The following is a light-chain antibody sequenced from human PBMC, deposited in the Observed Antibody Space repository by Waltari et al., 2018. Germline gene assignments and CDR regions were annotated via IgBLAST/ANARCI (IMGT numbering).Light chain of an antibody. J-gene: IGKJ2*01. CDR3: QQYNNWPPYT. CDR1: QSVSSN. CDR2: GAS. V-gene: IGKV3-15*01. Sequence: EVLMTQSPATLSVSPGERPTLPCRASQSVSSNLAWYQQKPGQAPRLLIYGASTRASGIPGRFSGSGSGTEFTLTISSLQSEDFAVYYCQQYNNWPPYTFGQGTKLEIK.